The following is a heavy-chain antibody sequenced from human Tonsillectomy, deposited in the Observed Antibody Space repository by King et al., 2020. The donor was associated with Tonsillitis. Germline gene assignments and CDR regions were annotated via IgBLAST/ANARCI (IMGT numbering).Heavy chain of an antibody. D-gene: IGHD6-19*01. V-gene: IGHV3-11*05. Sequence: VQLVESGGGLVKPGGSLRLSCAASGFTFSDYYLTWIRQAPGKGLEWLSYISSSSSYTRYADSGKGRFTISRDNAKNSMYLQMNSLRAEDTAVYYCARSREQWLATSAFDIWGQGTMVTVSS. J-gene: IGHJ3*02. CDR3: ARSREQWLATSAFDI. CDR2: ISSSSSYT. CDR1: GFTFSDYY.